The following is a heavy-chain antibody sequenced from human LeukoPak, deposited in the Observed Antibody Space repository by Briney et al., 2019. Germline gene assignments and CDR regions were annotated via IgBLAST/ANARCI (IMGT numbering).Heavy chain of an antibody. J-gene: IGHJ4*02. CDR3: ASTYQLLTAATHFDY. Sequence: PGGSLRLSCAASGFTVSSNYMSWVRRAPGKGLEWVSVIYSGGSTYYADSVKGRFTISRDNSKNTLYLQMNSLRAEDTAVYYCASTYQLLTAATHFDYWGQGTLVTVSS. CDR1: GFTVSSNY. CDR2: IYSGGST. D-gene: IGHD2-2*01. V-gene: IGHV3-66*02.